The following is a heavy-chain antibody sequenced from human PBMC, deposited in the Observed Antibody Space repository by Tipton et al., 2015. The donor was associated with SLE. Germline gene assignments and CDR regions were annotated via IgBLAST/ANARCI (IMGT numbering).Heavy chain of an antibody. J-gene: IGHJ6*02. CDR1: GGSISSNY. CDR3: ARGKLTWRGAIIGADV. V-gene: IGHV4-59*08. D-gene: IGHD2-15*01. CDR2: ISDGGGT. Sequence: TLSLTCSVSGGSISSNYWIWIRQPPGKGLEWIGYISDGGGTNYNPSLKSRVTISVDPAKNEFSLKLTSVTAADTAVYYCARGKLTWRGAIIGADVWGQGITVNVSS.